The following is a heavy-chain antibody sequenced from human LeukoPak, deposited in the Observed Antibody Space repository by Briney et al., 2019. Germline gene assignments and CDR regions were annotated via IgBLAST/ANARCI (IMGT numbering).Heavy chain of an antibody. CDR2: ISYDGSNK. D-gene: IGHD3-22*01. CDR3: ARDQYYYDSSYESPEAGGAFDI. CDR1: GFTFSSYA. J-gene: IGHJ3*02. V-gene: IGHV3-30*04. Sequence: GSLRLSCAASGFTFSSYAMHWVRQAPGKGLEWVAVISYDGSNKYYADSVKGRFTISRDNSKNTLYLQMNSLRAEDTAVYYCARDQYYYDSSYESPEAGGAFDIWGQGTMVTVSS.